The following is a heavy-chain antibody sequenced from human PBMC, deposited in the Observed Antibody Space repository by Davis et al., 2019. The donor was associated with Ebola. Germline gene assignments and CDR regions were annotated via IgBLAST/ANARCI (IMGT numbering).Heavy chain of an antibody. J-gene: IGHJ5*02. Sequence: GESLKISCAASGFIFSSYAMSWVRQAPGKGLEWVSSISARSITYYADSVKGRFTISRDNSKNTLYLQMNSLRAEDTAVYYCAKVHPPTTVTTGWFDPWGQGTLVTVSS. CDR2: ISARSIT. V-gene: IGHV3-23*01. CDR3: AKVHPPTTVTTGWFDP. D-gene: IGHD4-17*01. CDR1: GFIFSSYA.